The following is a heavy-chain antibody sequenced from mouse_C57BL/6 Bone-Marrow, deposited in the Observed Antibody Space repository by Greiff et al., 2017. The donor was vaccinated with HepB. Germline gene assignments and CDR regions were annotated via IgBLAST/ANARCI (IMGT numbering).Heavy chain of an antibody. V-gene: IGHV3-8*01. D-gene: IGHD2-4*01. Sequence: DVMLVESGPGLAKPSQTLSLTCSVTGYSITSDYWNWIRKFPGNKLEYMGYISYSGSTYYNPSLKSRISITRDTSKNQYYLQMNSVTTEHTATYYCARSPYDYAYYFDYWGQGTTLTVSS. CDR1: GYSITSDY. J-gene: IGHJ2*01. CDR3: ARSPYDYAYYFDY. CDR2: ISYSGST.